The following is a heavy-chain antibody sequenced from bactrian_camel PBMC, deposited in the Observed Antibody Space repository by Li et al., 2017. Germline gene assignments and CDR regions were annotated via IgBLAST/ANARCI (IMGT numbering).Heavy chain of an antibody. D-gene: IGHD3*01. V-gene: IGHV3S53*01. J-gene: IGHJ4*01. Sequence: HVQLVESGGGSVQAGGSLRLSCSGSGYTYNSRCMAWFRQAPGKEREGVAAVDERFRRTYADSVKGRFTISRDNAKNTVYLQMNSLKPEDTAVYYCVRGWDDDTWSFNYWGQGTQVTVS. CDR2: VDERFRR. CDR1: GYTYNSRC. CDR3: VRGWDDDTWSFNY.